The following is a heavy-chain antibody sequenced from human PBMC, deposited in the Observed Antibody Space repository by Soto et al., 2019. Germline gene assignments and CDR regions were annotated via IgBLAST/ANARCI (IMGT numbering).Heavy chain of an antibody. CDR1: GYTFTSYY. CDR3: ARDYYDSSGYYRDAFDI. J-gene: IGHJ3*02. D-gene: IGHD3-22*01. CDR2: INPSGGST. Sequence: RASVKVSCKASGYTFTSYYMHWVRQAPGQGLEWMGIINPSGGSTSYAQKFQGRVTMTRDTSTSTVYMELSSLRSEDTAVYYCARDYYDSSGYYRDAFDIWGQGTMVTVSS. V-gene: IGHV1-46*01.